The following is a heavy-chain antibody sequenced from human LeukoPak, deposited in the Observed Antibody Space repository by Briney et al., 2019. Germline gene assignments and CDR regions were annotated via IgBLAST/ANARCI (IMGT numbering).Heavy chain of an antibody. D-gene: IGHD3-22*01. CDR1: GGSISSSSYY. CDR2: MYNSGSI. V-gene: IGHV4-39*01. Sequence: SETLSLTCTVSGGSISSSSYYWGWIRQPPGKGLEWIGSMYNSGSISYNPSLRSRVTITVDTSKNQFSLNFNSVTAADTALYFCARNETSGYFDIWGQGTMVTVSS. CDR3: ARNETSGYFDI. J-gene: IGHJ3*02.